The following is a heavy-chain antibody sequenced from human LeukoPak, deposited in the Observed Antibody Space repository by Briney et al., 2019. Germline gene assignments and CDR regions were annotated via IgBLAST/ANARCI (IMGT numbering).Heavy chain of an antibody. Sequence: SETLSLTCTVSGGSVGSGGYYWSWIRQSPGKGLEWIGNVYYSGSTYYNPSLKSRVTISVDTSKNQFSLKLSSVTAADTAVYYCAREGCSGGSCFDYWGQGTLVTVSS. CDR1: GGSVGSGGYY. D-gene: IGHD2-15*01. CDR2: VYYSGST. J-gene: IGHJ4*02. V-gene: IGHV4-39*07. CDR3: AREGCSGGSCFDY.